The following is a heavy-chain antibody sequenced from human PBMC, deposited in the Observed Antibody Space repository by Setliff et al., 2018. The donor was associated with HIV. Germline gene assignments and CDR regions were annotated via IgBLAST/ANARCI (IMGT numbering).Heavy chain of an antibody. Sequence: ASVKVSCKASGYTFTSFAMHWVRQAPGQRLEWMGWIIADNGDTKYSQKFEGRVTITRDTSASTAYMELSSLRAEDTSVYYCARGDAIVIGSVYDMDVWGQGTPVTVSS. J-gene: IGHJ6*02. CDR3: ARGDAIVIGSVYDMDV. V-gene: IGHV1-3*01. CDR1: GYTFTSFA. D-gene: IGHD3-22*01. CDR2: IIADNGDT.